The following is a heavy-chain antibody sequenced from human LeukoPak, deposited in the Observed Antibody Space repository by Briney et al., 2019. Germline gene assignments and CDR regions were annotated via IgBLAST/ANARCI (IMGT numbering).Heavy chain of an antibody. Sequence: SSETLSLTRVVSSGSFSGYYWSWIRSSPGKGLEWIGEINHSGSSAYNPSPKSRVTISLDTSKNQFSLMLTSVTAADTAVYYCARHVRQSYYYDSSGYYWFDPWGQGTLVTVSS. CDR3: ARHVRQSYYYDSSGYYWFDP. CDR1: SGSFSGYY. V-gene: IGHV4-34*01. CDR2: INHSGSS. J-gene: IGHJ5*02. D-gene: IGHD3-22*01.